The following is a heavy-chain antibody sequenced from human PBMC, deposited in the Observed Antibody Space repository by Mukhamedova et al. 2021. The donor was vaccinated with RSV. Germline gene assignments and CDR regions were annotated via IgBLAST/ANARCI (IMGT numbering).Heavy chain of an antibody. CDR3: ARGGVPAAIFLGQFDY. D-gene: IGHD2-2*01. CDR2: MNPNSGNT. J-gene: IGHJ4*02. V-gene: IGHV1-8*03. CDR1: D. Sequence: DINWVRQATGQGLEWMGWMNPNSGNTGYAQKFQGRVTITRNTSISTAYMELSSLRSEDTAVYYCARGGVPAAIFLGQFDYWGQG.